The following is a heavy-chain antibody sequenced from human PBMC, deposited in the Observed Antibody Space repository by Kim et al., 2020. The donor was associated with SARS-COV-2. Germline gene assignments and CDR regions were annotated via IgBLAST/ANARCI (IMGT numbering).Heavy chain of an antibody. D-gene: IGHD6-13*01. V-gene: IGHV3-30*03. CDR1: RFIFSNYG. Sequence: GGSLRLSCAASRFIFSNYGMHWVRQAPGKGLEWVALISHDGSNKYYVDSVRGRFTISRDNSKNTLYLEMNSLRPEDTATYFCARDPGKGYTSSWSDYWGQGTLVTVSS. CDR2: ISHDGSNK. J-gene: IGHJ4*02. CDR3: ARDPGKGYTSSWSDY.